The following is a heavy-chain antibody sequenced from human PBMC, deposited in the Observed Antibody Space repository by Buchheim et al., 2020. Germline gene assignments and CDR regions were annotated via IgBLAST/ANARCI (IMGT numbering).Heavy chain of an antibody. CDR3: AGVEYYYDSSGYYWGPLDY. D-gene: IGHD3-22*01. CDR2: IYHSGST. V-gene: IGHV4-4*02. J-gene: IGHJ4*02. Sequence: QVQLQESGPGLVKPSGTLSLTCAVSGGSISSRNWWSWVRPPPGKGLEWFGEIYHSGSTNYHPSPKSRVTISVDKSKNHFSLKLSSVTAADTAVDYCAGVEYYYDSSGYYWGPLDYWGQGTL. CDR1: GGSISSRNW.